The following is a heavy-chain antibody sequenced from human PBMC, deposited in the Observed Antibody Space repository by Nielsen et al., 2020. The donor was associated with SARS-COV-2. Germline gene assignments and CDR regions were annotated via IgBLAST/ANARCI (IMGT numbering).Heavy chain of an antibody. J-gene: IGHJ6*02. CDR1: GFTFSSYA. CDR2: ISGSGGST. D-gene: IGHD3-10*01. CDR3: ASYYGSGSHYYYYGMDV. Sequence: GESLKISCAASGFTFSSYAMSWVRQAPGKGLEWVSAISGSGGSTYYADSVKGRFTISRDNSKNTLYLQMNSLRAEDTAVYYCASYYGSGSHYYYYGMDVWGQGTTVTVSS. V-gene: IGHV3-23*01.